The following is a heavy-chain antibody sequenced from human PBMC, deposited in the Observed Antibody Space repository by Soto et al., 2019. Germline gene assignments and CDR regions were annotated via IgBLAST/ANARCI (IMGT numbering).Heavy chain of an antibody. CDR2: IWYDASNK. J-gene: IGHJ4*02. Sequence: VQLVESGGVVVQPGRSLRLSCAASGFTFSTYGMYWVRQAPGKGLEWVAVIWYDASNKYYADSVKGRFTISRDNSENTLYLQMNSLRAEDTAVYYCARGRVDGGELDLWGQGTLVTVSS. D-gene: IGHD1-26*01. V-gene: IGHV3-33*01. CDR3: ARGRVDGGELDL. CDR1: GFTFSTYG.